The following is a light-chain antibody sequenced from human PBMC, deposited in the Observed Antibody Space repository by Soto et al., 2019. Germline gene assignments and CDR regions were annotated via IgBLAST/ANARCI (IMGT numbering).Light chain of an antibody. CDR1: SSDVGGYNY. Sequence: QSVLTQPPSASGSPGQSVAISCTGTSSDVGGYNYVSWYQQHPGKAPKLMIYDVSKRPSGVPDRFSGSKSGNTASLPVSGLQAEDEAEYYCSSYAGTHIVFGTGTKVTVL. J-gene: IGLJ1*01. CDR3: SSYAGTHIV. CDR2: DVS. V-gene: IGLV2-8*01.